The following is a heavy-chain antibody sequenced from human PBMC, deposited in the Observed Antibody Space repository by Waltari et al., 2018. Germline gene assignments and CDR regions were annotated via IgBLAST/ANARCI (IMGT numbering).Heavy chain of an antibody. V-gene: IGHV4-59*01. CDR1: GGSISSYY. Sequence: QVQLQESGPGLVKPSETLSLTCTVSGGSISSYYWSWIRQPPGKGLEWIGYIYYSGSTNYNPSLKSRVTISVDTSKNQFSLKLSSVTAADTAVYYCARDLDSSSAWFDPWGQGTLVTVSS. J-gene: IGHJ5*02. D-gene: IGHD6-6*01. CDR2: IYYSGST. CDR3: ARDLDSSSAWFDP.